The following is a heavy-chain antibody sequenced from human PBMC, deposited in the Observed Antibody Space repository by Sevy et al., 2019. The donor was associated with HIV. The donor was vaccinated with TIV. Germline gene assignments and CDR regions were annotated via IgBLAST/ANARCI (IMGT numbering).Heavy chain of an antibody. CDR2: IYSGGST. CDR3: ARFSGGSKGTAFDY. J-gene: IGHJ4*02. V-gene: IGHV3-53*01. Sequence: GGSLRLSCTASGFTVNTNYMSWVRQAPEKGLEWFSVIYSGGSTYYADSVKGRFTISRDNSKNTVYLQMNSLRAEDTAVYYCARFSGGSKGTAFDYWGPGTLVTVSS. D-gene: IGHD2-15*01. CDR1: GFTVNTNY.